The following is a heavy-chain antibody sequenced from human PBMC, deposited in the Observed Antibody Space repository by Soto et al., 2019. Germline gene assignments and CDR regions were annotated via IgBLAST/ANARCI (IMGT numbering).Heavy chain of an antibody. V-gene: IGHV1-2*04. CDR1: GYTFTGYY. D-gene: IGHD3-3*01. Sequence: ASVKVSCKASGYTFTGYYMHWARQAPGQGLEWMGWINPNSGGTNYAQKFQGWVTMTRDTSISTAYMELSRLRSDDTAVYYCARERNYDFWSGYHNWFDPWGQGTLVTVSS. CDR2: INPNSGGT. J-gene: IGHJ5*02. CDR3: ARERNYDFWSGYHNWFDP.